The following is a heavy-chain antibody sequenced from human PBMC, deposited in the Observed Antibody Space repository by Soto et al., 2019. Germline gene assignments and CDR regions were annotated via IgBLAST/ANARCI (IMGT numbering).Heavy chain of an antibody. V-gene: IGHV3-11*01. Sequence: QVQLVESGGGLVKPGGSLRLSCAASGIVFSDYMSWVRQAPGKGLEWLSYISGSGRTIYSADSVKGRFTISRDNATNSLYLQMNNVRTEDTAVYYCARLPFPWGWFDPWGQGTLVTASS. D-gene: IGHD3-16*01. CDR2: ISGSGRTI. CDR1: GIVFSDY. J-gene: IGHJ5*02. CDR3: ARLPFPWGWFDP.